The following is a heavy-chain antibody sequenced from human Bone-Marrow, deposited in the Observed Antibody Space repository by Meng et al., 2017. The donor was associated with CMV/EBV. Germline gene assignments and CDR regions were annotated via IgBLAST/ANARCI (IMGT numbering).Heavy chain of an antibody. Sequence: GGSLRLSCAVSGFSFSSNWMSWVRQAPGKGLEWVACINQDGSEIYYVESVKGRFTISRDNAKNSLYLQMNSLRVEDTAVYYCARSGRYYDFWSLTHQGGYAFDIWGQGTMVTVSS. CDR1: GFSFSSNW. D-gene: IGHD3-3*01. CDR2: INQDGSEI. J-gene: IGHJ3*02. CDR3: ARSGRYYDFWSLTHQGGYAFDI. V-gene: IGHV3-7*03.